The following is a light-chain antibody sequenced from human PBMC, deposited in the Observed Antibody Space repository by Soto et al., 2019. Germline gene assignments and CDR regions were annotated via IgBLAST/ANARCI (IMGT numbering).Light chain of an antibody. CDR2: DVS. V-gene: IGLV2-14*03. CDR1: SSDVGGYNY. J-gene: IGLJ1*01. CDR3: SSYTSTSTYV. Sequence: QSVLTQPASVSGSPGQSITISCTGTSSDVGGYNYVSWYQQHPGKAPKLIIYDVSNRPSVVSNRFSGSKSGNTASLTISGLQAEDDTDYYCSSYTSTSTYVFGTGIKLTVL.